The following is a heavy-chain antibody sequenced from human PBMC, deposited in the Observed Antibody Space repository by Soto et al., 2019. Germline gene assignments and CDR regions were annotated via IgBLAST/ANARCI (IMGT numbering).Heavy chain of an antibody. D-gene: IGHD1-7*01. Sequence: EVQLVESGGGLVQPGRSLRLSCAASGFTFDDYAMHWVRQAPGKGLEWVSGISWNSGSIGYADSVKGRFTISRDNAKISLYLQMNSLRAEDTALYYCAKGGYNWNSYLHYWGQGTLVTVSS. J-gene: IGHJ4*02. CDR1: GFTFDDYA. V-gene: IGHV3-9*01. CDR2: ISWNSGSI. CDR3: AKGGYNWNSYLHY.